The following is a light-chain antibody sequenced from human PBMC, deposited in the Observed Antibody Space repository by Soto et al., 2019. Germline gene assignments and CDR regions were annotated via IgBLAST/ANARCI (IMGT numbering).Light chain of an antibody. Sequence: DIQMTQSPSSLSASVGDRVTITCQASQDIKNYLNWYQQKPGKAPKLLIYGASNLETGVPSRFSGGGSGTDFIFTITGLQPEDFATYYCQQYDSLAQFTFGGGTRVEIE. CDR3: QQYDSLAQFT. CDR1: QDIKNY. V-gene: IGKV1-33*01. J-gene: IGKJ4*01. CDR2: GAS.